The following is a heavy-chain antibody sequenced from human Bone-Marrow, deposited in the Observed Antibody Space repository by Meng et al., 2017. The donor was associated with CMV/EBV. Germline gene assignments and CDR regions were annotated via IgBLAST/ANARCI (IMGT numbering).Heavy chain of an antibody. V-gene: IGHV6-1*01. J-gene: IGHJ6*01. D-gene: IGHD6-13*01. CDR2: TYYRSKWYN. Sequence: SQTLALTCAISGDSVSSNSAAWNWIRQSPSRGLEWLGRTYYRSKWYNDYAVSVKSRITINPDTSKNQFSLQLNAVTHEDTAVYYCARDRVAAAGKYYYYYYGMDVWGQGTTVTVSS. CDR3: ARDRVAAAGKYYYYYYGMDV. CDR1: GDSVSSNSAA.